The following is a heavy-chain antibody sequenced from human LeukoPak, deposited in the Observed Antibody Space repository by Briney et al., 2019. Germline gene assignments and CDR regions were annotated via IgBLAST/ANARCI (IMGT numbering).Heavy chain of an antibody. CDR1: GGSFSGYY. D-gene: IGHD5-18*01. CDR3: ARVGSGRYNYGYSLVY. Sequence: SETLSLTCAVYGGSFSGYYWNWIRQPPGKGLEWIGEINNSGSTNYNPSLKSRVTISVDKSKNQFSLTLSSVTAADTAVYYCARVGSGRYNYGYSLVYWGQGTLVTVSS. J-gene: IGHJ4*02. CDR2: INNSGST. V-gene: IGHV4-34*01.